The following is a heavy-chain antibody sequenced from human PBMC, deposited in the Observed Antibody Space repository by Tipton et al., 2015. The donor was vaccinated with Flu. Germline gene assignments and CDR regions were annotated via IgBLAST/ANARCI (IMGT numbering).Heavy chain of an antibody. CDR2: IYSGGST. CDR1: GFTVSSNY. Sequence: SLRLSCAASGFTVSSNYMSWVRQAPGKGLEWVSIIYSGGSTYYADSVKGRFTISRDNSKNTLYLQMNSLSAEDTAVYYCATLTADDYWGQGDVVTVSS. V-gene: IGHV3-66*02. J-gene: IGHJ4*02. CDR3: ATLTADDY. D-gene: IGHD7-27*01.